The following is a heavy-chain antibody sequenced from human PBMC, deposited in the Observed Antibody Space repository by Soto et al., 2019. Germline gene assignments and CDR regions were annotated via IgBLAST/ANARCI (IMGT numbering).Heavy chain of an antibody. CDR3: ARKPRLLDS. J-gene: IGHJ4*02. CDR2: ISSDGSET. V-gene: IGHV3-7*01. D-gene: IGHD6-6*01. Sequence: GGSLRLSCAASGFTFSISWMNWVRQAPGKGLEWVAYISSDGSETNYVDSVKGRFTISRDNAKNSLFLQMNSLRAEDTAVYYCARKPRLLDSWGQGTLVTVSS. CDR1: GFTFSISW.